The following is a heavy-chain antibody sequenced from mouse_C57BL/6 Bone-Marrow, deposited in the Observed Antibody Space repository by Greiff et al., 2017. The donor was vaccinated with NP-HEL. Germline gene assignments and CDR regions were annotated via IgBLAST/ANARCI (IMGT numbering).Heavy chain of an antibody. CDR1: GYTFTSYG. D-gene: IGHD2-5*01. V-gene: IGHV1-81*01. Sequence: VQLQQSGAELARPGASVKLSCKASGYTFTSYGISWVKQRTGQGLEWIGEIYPRSGNTYYNEKFKGKATLTADKSSSTAYMELRSLTSEDSAVYFCARGHYSNYGFAYWGQGTLVTVSA. J-gene: IGHJ3*01. CDR3: ARGHYSNYGFAY. CDR2: IYPRSGNT.